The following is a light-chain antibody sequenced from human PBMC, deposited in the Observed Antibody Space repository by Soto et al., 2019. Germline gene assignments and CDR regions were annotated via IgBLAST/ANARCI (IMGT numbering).Light chain of an antibody. J-gene: IGKJ2*01. Sequence: EIVLTQSPATLSFFPGEEAPPSSGPSKRVGSSSLAWYQQKPALAPRLLINDASSRATGTPNRFSGSGSGTEFTLTISRLELEDFAVYYGQQYGSSPYTFGQGTKLEIK. CDR1: KRVGSSS. CDR3: QQYGSSPYT. V-gene: IGKV3D-20*01. CDR2: DAS.